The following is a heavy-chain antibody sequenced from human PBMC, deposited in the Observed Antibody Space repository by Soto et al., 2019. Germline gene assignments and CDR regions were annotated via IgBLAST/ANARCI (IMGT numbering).Heavy chain of an antibody. CDR2: IYYRGST. D-gene: IGHD3-9*01. CDR3: ARGPTYYDILTGLFFDY. V-gene: IGHV4-30-4*01. CDR1: GGSISRGDNY. J-gene: IGHJ4*02. Sequence: QVQLQESGPGLAKPSQTLSLTCSVSGGSISRGDNYWSWIRQPPGKGLEWIGYIYYRGSTYYNPSPRSRLTMSVDTSKNQFSLRLSSVTAADTAVYYCARGPTYYDILTGLFFDYWGQGSLVTVSS.